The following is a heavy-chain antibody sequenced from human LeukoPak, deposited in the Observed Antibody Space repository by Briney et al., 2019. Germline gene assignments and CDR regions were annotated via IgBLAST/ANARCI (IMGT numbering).Heavy chain of an antibody. Sequence: PGGSLSLSCAASGLTISNAWMYWVRQAPGQGLEWVARIKSKTVGGTTDYAAPVKGRFSISRDDSKNTLYLQMNSLKTEDTAVYYCTTDQRIWGPGPFDYWGQGTLVTVSS. V-gene: IGHV3-15*01. CDR3: TTDQRIWGPGPFDY. D-gene: IGHD2/OR15-2a*01. J-gene: IGHJ4*02. CDR1: GLTISNAW. CDR2: IKSKTVGGTT.